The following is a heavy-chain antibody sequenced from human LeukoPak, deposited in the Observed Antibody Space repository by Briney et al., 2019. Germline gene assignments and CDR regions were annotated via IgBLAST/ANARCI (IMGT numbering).Heavy chain of an antibody. V-gene: IGHV3-20*01. CDR3: ARDREQQLVLGYYYYMDV. CDR2: INWNGGST. Sequence: GGSLRLSCAASGFTFDDYGMSWVRQAPGKGLEWVSGINWNGGSTGYADSVKGRFTIPRDNAKNSLYLQMNSLRAEDTALYDCARDREQQLVLGYYYYMDVWGKGATVTVSS. CDR1: GFTFDDYG. D-gene: IGHD6-13*01. J-gene: IGHJ6*03.